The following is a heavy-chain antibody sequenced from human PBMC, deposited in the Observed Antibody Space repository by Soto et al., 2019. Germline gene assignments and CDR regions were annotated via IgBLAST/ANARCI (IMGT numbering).Heavy chain of an antibody. J-gene: IGHJ4*02. V-gene: IGHV4-59*06. CDR3: ATLPGHYYDSSGPRDY. D-gene: IGHD3-22*01. Sequence: SDTLSLTCTVSGGSISIYYWSWIRQPPGKGLEWIGYIYYSGSTYYNPSLKSRVTISVDTSKNQFSLKLSSVTAADTAVYYCATLPGHYYDSSGPRDYWGQGTLVTVSS. CDR1: GGSISIYY. CDR2: IYYSGST.